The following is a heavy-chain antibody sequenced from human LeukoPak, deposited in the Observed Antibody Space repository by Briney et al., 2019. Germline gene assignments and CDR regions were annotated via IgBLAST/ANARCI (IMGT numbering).Heavy chain of an antibody. CDR2: IYYSGST. Sequence: ASETLSLTCTVSGGSISSSSYYWGWIRQPPGRGLEWIGSIYYSGSTYYNPSLKSRVTISVDTSKNQFSRKLSSVTAADTAVYYCARLGITTDYWGQGTLVTVSS. CDR1: GGSISSSSYY. D-gene: IGHD3-10*01. V-gene: IGHV4-39*01. CDR3: ARLGITTDY. J-gene: IGHJ4*02.